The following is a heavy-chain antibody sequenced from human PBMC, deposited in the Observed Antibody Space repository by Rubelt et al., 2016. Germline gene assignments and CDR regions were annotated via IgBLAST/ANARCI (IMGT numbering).Heavy chain of an antibody. CDR3: ARGLFGPDY. J-gene: IGHJ4*02. CDR2: ISGNGGSI. Sequence: EVQLVESGGGLVQPGGSLTLSCSASGFTFSSCAMHWVRQAPAKGLEYVSAISGNGGSIYYSDSLMDRITISRDNSKNTLHLQMTSLRAEDTAVYYCARGLFGPDYWGQGTLVTVSS. V-gene: IGHV3-64D*09. CDR1: GFTFSSCA. D-gene: IGHD2-21*01.